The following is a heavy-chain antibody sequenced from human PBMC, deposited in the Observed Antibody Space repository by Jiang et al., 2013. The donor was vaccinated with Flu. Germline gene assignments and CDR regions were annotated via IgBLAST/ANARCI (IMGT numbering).Heavy chain of an antibody. Sequence: GAEVKKPGASVKVSCRASGYIFRRYGITWVRQAPGQGLEWMGWISIYTGDTYYAQKFQGRVTMTTDTSTTTAYMELTSLRSDDTAKYYCARGQAWFDRWGQGTLGHRSPQ. CDR3: ARGQAWFDR. CDR2: ISIYTGDT. J-gene: IGHJ5*02. V-gene: IGHV1-18*01. CDR1: GYIFRRYG.